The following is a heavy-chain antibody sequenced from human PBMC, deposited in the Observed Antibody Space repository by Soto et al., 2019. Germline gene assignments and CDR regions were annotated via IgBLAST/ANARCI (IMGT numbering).Heavy chain of an antibody. D-gene: IGHD2-2*01. V-gene: IGHV3-7*01. J-gene: IGHJ4*02. CDR2: IQQDGGAK. CDR3: ARHDCSSSSASCTLDY. Sequence: GGSLRLSCAASGFTFSNYLMTWVRQAPGKGLEWVANIQQDGGAKHYVDSVKGRFTISRDNTKNSLYLRMKSLRAEDRAVYYWARHDCSSSSASCTLDYWGQGTLVTVSS. CDR1: GFTFSNYL.